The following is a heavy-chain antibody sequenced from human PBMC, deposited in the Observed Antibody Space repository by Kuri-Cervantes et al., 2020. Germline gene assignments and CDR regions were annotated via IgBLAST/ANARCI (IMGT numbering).Heavy chain of an antibody. CDR2: ISGSGGST. V-gene: IGHV3-23*01. CDR1: GFTFSMYP. CDR3: AKEVATIFGSFDY. Sequence: GGSLRLSCAASGFTFSMYPMSWVRQTPGKGPEWVSAISGSGGSTYYADSVKGRFTISRDNSKNTLYLQMNSLRAEDTAVYYCAKEVATIFGSFDYWGQGTLVTVSS. J-gene: IGHJ4*02. D-gene: IGHD5-12*01.